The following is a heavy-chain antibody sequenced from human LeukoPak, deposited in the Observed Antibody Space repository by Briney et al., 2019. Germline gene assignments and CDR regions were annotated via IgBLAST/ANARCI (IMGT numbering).Heavy chain of an antibody. CDR2: IKQDGSEK. J-gene: IGHJ4*02. Sequence: PGGSLRLSCAASGFTFSSYWMSWVRQAPGKGLEWVANIKQDGSEKYYVDSAKGRFTISRDNAKNSLYLQMNSLRAEDTAVYYCARSGRGWLQSVDYWGQGTLVTVSS. V-gene: IGHV3-7*01. D-gene: IGHD5-24*01. CDR1: GFTFSSYW. CDR3: ARSGRGWLQSVDY.